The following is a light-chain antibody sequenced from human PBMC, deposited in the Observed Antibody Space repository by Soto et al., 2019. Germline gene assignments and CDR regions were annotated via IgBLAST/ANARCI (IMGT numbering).Light chain of an antibody. V-gene: IGKV1-39*01. J-gene: IGKJ1*01. CDR3: QQSYITPLT. Sequence: DIQMTQSPSSLSASVGDRVTITCRASQRINIHLNWYQQKLGRAPDLLIYAASSLHEGVPSRFSGSGSGTDFTLTISSVEPEDFAIYYCQQSYITPLTFGQGTKVDIK. CDR2: AAS. CDR1: QRINIH.